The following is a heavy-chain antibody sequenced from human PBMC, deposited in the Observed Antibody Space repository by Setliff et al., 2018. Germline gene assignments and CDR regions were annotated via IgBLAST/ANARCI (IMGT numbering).Heavy chain of an antibody. CDR3: ARGLNTESWTPLY. CDR1: GGSMTDFF. Sequence: PSETLSLTCSVAGGSMTDFFWHWFRRPPGKGLEWIGYIYTKGGTNYSPSLKSRVTMSVDRSRNQFSLTPSSVSAADMAVYYCARGLNTESWTPLYWSPGTLVTVSS. CDR2: IYTKGGT. J-gene: IGHJ4*02. V-gene: IGHV4-4*08. D-gene: IGHD2-15*01.